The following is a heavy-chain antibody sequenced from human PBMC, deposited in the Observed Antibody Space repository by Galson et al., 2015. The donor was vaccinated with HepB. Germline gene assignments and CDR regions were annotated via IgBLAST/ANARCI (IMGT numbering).Heavy chain of an antibody. J-gene: IGHJ4*02. CDR1: GGTFSSYA. CDR2: IIPIFGTA. D-gene: IGHD3-10*01. CDR3: ARRYYYGSGSPLYFDY. Sequence: SVKVSCKASGGTFSSYAISWVRQAPGQGLEWMGGIIPIFGTANYAQKFPGRVTITADESTSTAYMELSSLRSEDTAVYYCARRYYYGSGSPLYFDYWGQGTLVTVSS. V-gene: IGHV1-69*13.